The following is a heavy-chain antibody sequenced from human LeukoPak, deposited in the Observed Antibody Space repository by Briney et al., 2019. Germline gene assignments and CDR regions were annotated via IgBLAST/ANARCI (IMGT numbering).Heavy chain of an antibody. D-gene: IGHD4-23*01. V-gene: IGHV1-46*01. CDR1: GYTFTNYF. CDR2: INPSGGST. CDR3: ARDGDYHGNSVLFDY. J-gene: IGHJ4*02. Sequence: ASVRVSCKTSGYTFTNYFIHWVRQAPGQGLEWMGIINPSGGSTTFSPRFQGRITLTRDTSTNTVYLDLSSLRSEDTAVYYCARDGDYHGNSVLFDYWGQGTLVTVSS.